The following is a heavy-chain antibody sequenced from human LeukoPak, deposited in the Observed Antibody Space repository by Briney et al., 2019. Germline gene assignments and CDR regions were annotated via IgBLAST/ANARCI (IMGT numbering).Heavy chain of an antibody. V-gene: IGHV1-2*02. D-gene: IGHD2-15*01. CDR1: GYTFTGYY. J-gene: IGHJ4*02. CDR2: INPNSGGT. Sequence: ASVKVSCKASGYTFTGYYMHWVRQAPGQGLEWMGWINPNSGGTNYAQKFQGRVTMTRDTSINTAYMELSRLRSDDTAVYYCARDRCGGGSCYSGYWGQGTLVTVSS. CDR3: ARDRCGGGSCYSGY.